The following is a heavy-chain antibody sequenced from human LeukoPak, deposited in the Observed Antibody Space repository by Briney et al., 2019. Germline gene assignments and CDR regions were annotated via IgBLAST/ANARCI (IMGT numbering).Heavy chain of an antibody. J-gene: IGHJ6*02. Sequence: SETLSLTCAVYGGSFSGYYWSWIRQPPGKGLEWIGEINHSGSTNYNPSLKSRVTISVDTSKNQFSLKLSSVTAADTAVYYCARSRGYCSGGSCFSYYYYYYGMDVRGQGTTVTVSS. V-gene: IGHV4-34*01. CDR1: GGSFSGYY. CDR2: INHSGST. D-gene: IGHD2-15*01. CDR3: ARSRGYCSGGSCFSYYYYYYGMDV.